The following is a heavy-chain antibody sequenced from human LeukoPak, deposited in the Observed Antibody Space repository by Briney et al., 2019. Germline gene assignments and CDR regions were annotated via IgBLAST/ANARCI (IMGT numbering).Heavy chain of an antibody. CDR2: VYYSGST. D-gene: IGHD3-10*01. V-gene: IGHV4-39*01. J-gene: IGHJ4*02. CDR1: GGSISGSNYY. CDR3: AGRGYYGWGSVY. Sequence: SETLSLTCTVSGGSISGSNYYWGWIRQPPWKGLEWIGVVYYSGSTYYSSSFKSRVTISVDTSKNKFSLKLSPVTAADTAIYYCAGRGYYGWGSVYWGQGTLVTVSS.